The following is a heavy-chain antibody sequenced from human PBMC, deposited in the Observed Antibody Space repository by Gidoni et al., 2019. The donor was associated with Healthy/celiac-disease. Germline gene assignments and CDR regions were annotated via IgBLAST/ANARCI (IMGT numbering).Heavy chain of an antibody. Sequence: EVQLLESGGGLVQPGGSLRLSCAASGFTFSSYAMSWGRQAPGKGLEWVSAISGSGGSTYYADSVKGRFTISRDNSKNTLYLQMNSLRAEDTAVYYCAKDPLSRRFGAYNWFDPWGQGTLVTVSS. CDR2: ISGSGGST. D-gene: IGHD3-10*01. CDR3: AKDPLSRRFGAYNWFDP. J-gene: IGHJ5*02. V-gene: IGHV3-23*01. CDR1: GFTFSSYA.